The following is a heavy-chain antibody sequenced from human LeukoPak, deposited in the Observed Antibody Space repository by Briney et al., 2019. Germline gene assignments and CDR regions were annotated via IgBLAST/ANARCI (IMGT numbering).Heavy chain of an antibody. Sequence: SETLSLTCTVSGGSISSSSYYWCWIRQPPGKGLEWIGSIYYSGSTYYNPSLKSRVTMSVDTSKNQFSLKLSSVTAADTAVYYCARVYGSGSYGWFDPWGQGTLVTVSS. CDR3: ARVYGSGSYGWFDP. CDR2: IYYSGST. V-gene: IGHV4-39*07. J-gene: IGHJ5*02. CDR1: GGSISSSSYY. D-gene: IGHD3-10*01.